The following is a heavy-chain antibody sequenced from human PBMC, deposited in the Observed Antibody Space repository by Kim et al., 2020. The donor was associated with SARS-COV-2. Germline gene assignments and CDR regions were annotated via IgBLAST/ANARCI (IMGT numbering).Heavy chain of an antibody. J-gene: IGHJ3*02. Sequence: GGSLRLSCAASGFTFSSYDMHWVRQAPGKGLEWVASISDGGRKKDYGDSVKGRFFVSRDDSEHTLELQMSGTRPDDTAVYFVATDMDYDSSGIDMRGQ. CDR3: ATDMDYDSSGIDM. CDR2: ISDGGRKK. CDR1: GFTFSSYD. D-gene: IGHD3-22*01. V-gene: IGHV3-30-3*01.